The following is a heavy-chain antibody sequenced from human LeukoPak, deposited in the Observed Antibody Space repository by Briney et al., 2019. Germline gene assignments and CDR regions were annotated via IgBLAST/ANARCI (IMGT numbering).Heavy chain of an antibody. J-gene: IGHJ4*02. CDR1: GGSISNYY. CDR2: IYYSGST. Sequence: SETLSLTCTVSGGSISNYYWSWIRQPPGKGLEWIGYIYYSGSTNYNPSLKSRVTISVDTSKNQFSLKLSSVTAADTAVYYCARLPGYCGGDCYSDYWDQGTLVTVSS. V-gene: IGHV4-59*08. CDR3: ARLPGYCGGDCYSDY. D-gene: IGHD2-21*02.